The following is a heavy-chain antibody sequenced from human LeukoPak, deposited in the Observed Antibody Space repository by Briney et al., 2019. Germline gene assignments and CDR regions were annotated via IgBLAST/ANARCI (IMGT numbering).Heavy chain of an antibody. J-gene: IGHJ6*03. CDR2: VFDSGST. V-gene: IGHV4-59*01. D-gene: IGHD1-1*01. CDR1: GASFSTNY. CDR3: ARLYQQSKWKYYYYYMDV. Sequence: SETLSLTCSVSGASFSTNYWSWIRQPPGRGLEWIGYVFDSGSTNYNPSLKSRVTISVDTSTKQFSLRLSSVTAADTAVYYCARLYQQSKWKYYYYYMDVWGKGTADTVSS.